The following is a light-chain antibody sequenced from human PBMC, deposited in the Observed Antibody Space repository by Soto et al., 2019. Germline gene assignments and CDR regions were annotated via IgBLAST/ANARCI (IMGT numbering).Light chain of an antibody. CDR2: WAS. Sequence: DIVMTQSPDSLAVSLGERATINCKSSQSVLYSSNNKNYLAWYQQKPGQPPKLLIYWASTRESGVPDRFSGSGSGTDFTLTISSLQAEDVAVYYCQKYYRTPMYTFGQGTKLEIK. J-gene: IGKJ2*01. V-gene: IGKV4-1*01. CDR1: QSVLYSSNNKNY. CDR3: QKYYRTPMYT.